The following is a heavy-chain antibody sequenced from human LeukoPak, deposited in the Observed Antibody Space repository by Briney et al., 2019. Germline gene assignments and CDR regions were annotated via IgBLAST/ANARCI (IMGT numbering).Heavy chain of an antibody. Sequence: PSETLSLTCTVSGASISSSYWIWIRQPPGRGLEWIGSIYYSGTTNYNPSLKSRVAISVDTSKKYFSLRLTSVTAADTAVYYCARDEGATYNPFFDYWGQGTLVTVSS. CDR1: GASISSSY. CDR3: ARDEGATYNPFFDY. D-gene: IGHD1-26*01. CDR2: IYYSGTT. J-gene: IGHJ4*02. V-gene: IGHV4-59*12.